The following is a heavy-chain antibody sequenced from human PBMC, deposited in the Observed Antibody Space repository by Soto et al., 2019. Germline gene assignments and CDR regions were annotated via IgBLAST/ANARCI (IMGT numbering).Heavy chain of an antibody. D-gene: IGHD3-10*01. CDR2: ISYDGRDK. Sequence: QVQLVESGGGVVQPGRSLRLSCAASGFTLSDYAMNWVRQAPGKGLEWVTDISYDGRDKYYAESVKGRFTISRDNSKNTVYLQMNSLRPEDTAVYYCVSCYGSGSPYWGLGLLVTVSS. CDR3: VSCYGSGSPY. CDR1: GFTLSDYA. V-gene: IGHV3-30*04. J-gene: IGHJ4*02.